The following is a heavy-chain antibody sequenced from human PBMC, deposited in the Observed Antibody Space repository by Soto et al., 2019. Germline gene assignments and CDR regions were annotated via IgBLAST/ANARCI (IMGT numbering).Heavy chain of an antibody. J-gene: IGHJ6*02. CDR2: ISYDGSNK. CDR3: VRESSPRWQWLALRLSSHYGMDV. V-gene: IGHV3-30-3*01. D-gene: IGHD6-19*01. CDR1: GFTFSSYA. Sequence: PGGSLRLSCAATGFTFSSYAVHWVRQAPGKGLEWVALISYDGSNKYYVDSVKGRFTISRDNSKNTLYLQMNSLRADDTAVYYCVRESSPRWQWLALRLSSHYGMDVWGQGTPVTVSS.